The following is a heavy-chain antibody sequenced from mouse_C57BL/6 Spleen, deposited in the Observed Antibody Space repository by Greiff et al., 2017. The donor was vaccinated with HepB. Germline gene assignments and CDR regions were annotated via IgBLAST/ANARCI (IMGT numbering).Heavy chain of an antibody. CDR1: GYSFTDYN. D-gene: IGHD2-4*01. CDR3: ARSYDYDEDYYAMDY. Sequence: VQLKESGPELVKPGASVKISCKASGYSFTDYNMNWVKQSNGKSLEWIGVINPNYGTTSYNQKFKGKATLTVDQSSSTAYMQLNSLTSEDSAVYYCARSYDYDEDYYAMDYWGQGTSVTVSS. J-gene: IGHJ4*01. V-gene: IGHV1-39*01. CDR2: INPNYGTT.